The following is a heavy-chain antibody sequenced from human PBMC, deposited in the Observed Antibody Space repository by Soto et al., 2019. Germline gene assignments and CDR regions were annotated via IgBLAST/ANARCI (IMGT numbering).Heavy chain of an antibody. J-gene: IGHJ4*02. CDR2: ISGIGGST. CDR3: ARGSSGYISSWYYFDS. D-gene: IGHD6-13*01. Sequence: PGGSLRLSCVASGFTFTDYALSWVRQAPGKGLEWVATISGIGGSTYLADSVKGRLSISRDNSKNTVSLLMNSLRAEDTAVYFCARGSSGYISSWYYFDSWGRGTLVPVSS. V-gene: IGHV3-23*01. CDR1: GFTFTDYA.